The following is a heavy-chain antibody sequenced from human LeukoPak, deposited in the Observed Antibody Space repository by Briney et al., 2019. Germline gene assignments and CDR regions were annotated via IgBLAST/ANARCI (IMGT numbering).Heavy chain of an antibody. Sequence: GGSLRLSCAASGFPFDDYDMSCVPQAPGKRLEWVSGINWNGGSTGYADSVKGRFTMSRDNARNSLYLQMNSLRAEDTALYYCARIAMAGIGDGFDIWGQGTMDTVSS. V-gene: IGHV3-20*04. CDR2: INWNGGST. CDR3: ARIAMAGIGDGFDI. CDR1: GFPFDDYD. J-gene: IGHJ3*02. D-gene: IGHD6-19*01.